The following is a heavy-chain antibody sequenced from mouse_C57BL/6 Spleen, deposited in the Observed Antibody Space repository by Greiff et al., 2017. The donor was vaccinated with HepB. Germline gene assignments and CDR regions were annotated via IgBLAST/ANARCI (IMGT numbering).Heavy chain of an antibody. CDR3: AKWDGYYLYAMDY. CDR1: GFSLTSYG. V-gene: IGHV2-4*01. D-gene: IGHD2-3*01. Sequence: QVQLQQSGPGLVQPSQSLSITCTVSGFSLTSYGVHWVRQPPGKGLGWLGVIWSGGSTDYNAAFISRLSISKDNSKSQVFFKMNSLQADDTAIYYCAKWDGYYLYAMDYWGQGTSVTVSS. J-gene: IGHJ4*01. CDR2: IWSGGST.